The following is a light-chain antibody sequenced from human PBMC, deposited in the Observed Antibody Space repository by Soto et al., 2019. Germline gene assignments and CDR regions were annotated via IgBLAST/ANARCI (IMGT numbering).Light chain of an antibody. CDR3: QQSFTTPWT. CDR2: GTS. J-gene: IGKJ1*01. Sequence: DIQMTQSASCLSASVGDRVTITYRASQSISTYLNWYQQNPGKAPELLIYGTSNLQSGAPSRFSGSGSGTDFTLTISSLQPEDFATYYCQQSFTTPWTFGQGTKVEIK. V-gene: IGKV1-39*01. CDR1: QSISTY.